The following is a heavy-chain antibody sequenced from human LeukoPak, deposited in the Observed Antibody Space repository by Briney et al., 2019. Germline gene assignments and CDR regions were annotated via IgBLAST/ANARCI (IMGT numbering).Heavy chain of an antibody. D-gene: IGHD2-15*01. J-gene: IGHJ6*03. CDR2: ISGSTGNT. V-gene: IGHV3-23*01. CDR1: GFTFSSYG. CDR3: AKNPPTLPPSSFYYYYMDV. Sequence: GGSLRLSCATSGFTFSSYGMSWVRQAPGKGLEWVSSISGSTGNTYYADSVKGRFTISRDNSKNTLYLQMNSLRAEDTAVYYCAKNPPTLPPSSFYYYYMDVWGKGTTVTISS.